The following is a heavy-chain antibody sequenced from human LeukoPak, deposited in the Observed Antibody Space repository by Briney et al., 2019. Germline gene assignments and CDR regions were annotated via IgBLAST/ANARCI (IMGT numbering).Heavy chain of an antibody. CDR1: GFTFSGYS. CDR2: ISKSSSTI. D-gene: IGHD2-15*01. Sequence: GGSLRLSCAASGFTFSGYSMNWVRQAPGKGLEWVSYISKSSSTIYYADSVKGRFTISRDNAKNSLYLQMNSLRAEDTAVYYCAREAGGPDYWGQGTLVTVSS. V-gene: IGHV3-48*01. CDR3: AREAGGPDY. J-gene: IGHJ4*02.